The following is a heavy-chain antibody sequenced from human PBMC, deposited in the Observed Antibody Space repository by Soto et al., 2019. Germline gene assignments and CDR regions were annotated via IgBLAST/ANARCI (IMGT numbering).Heavy chain of an antibody. V-gene: IGHV3-23*01. J-gene: IGHJ4*02. CDR1: GFTFSTYA. CDR3: AKDLFPTSGQRFFFES. CDR2: ILHDETP. D-gene: IGHD2-21*01. Sequence: GGSLRLSCAASGFTFSTYAMTWVRQAPGRGLEWVSTILHDETPFYTDSVKGRFTISRDNVRGTLYLQMNGLRVEDAALYFCAKDLFPTSGQRFFFESWGQGSLVTSPQ.